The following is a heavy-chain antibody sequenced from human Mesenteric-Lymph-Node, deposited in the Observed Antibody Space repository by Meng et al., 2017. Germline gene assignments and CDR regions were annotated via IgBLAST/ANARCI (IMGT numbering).Heavy chain of an antibody. CDR3: ADITAGF. CDR2: INTDGSNT. J-gene: IGHJ4*02. D-gene: IGHD3-10*01. CDR1: GFSFSNYW. Sequence: EVQLVGSGGGLVQPGGSLRRSCAASGFSFSNYWMHWVRQAPGKGLVWVSFINTDGSNTAYADSVKGRFTISRDNAKNTLYLQMNSLRVEDTAIYYCADITAGFWGQGTLVTVSS. V-gene: IGHV3-74*01.